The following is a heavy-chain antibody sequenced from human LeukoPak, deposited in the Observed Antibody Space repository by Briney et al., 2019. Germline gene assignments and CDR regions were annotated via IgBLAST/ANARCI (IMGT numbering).Heavy chain of an antibody. J-gene: IGHJ4*02. CDR1: GGSFSDYA. V-gene: IGHV1-8*02. Sequence: GASVKVSCKASGGSFSDYAITWVRQAPGQGLEWMGWMNPNSGNTGYAQKFQGRVTMTRNTSISTAYMELSSLRSEDTAVYYCARGPPYYYGSGSYYNNYWGQGTLVTVSS. CDR2: MNPNSGNT. CDR3: ARGPPYYYGSGSYYNNY. D-gene: IGHD3-10*01.